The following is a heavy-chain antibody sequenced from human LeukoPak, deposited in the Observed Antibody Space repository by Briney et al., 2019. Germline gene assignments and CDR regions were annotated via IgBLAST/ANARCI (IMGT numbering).Heavy chain of an antibody. CDR1: GFSLNTPGVG. D-gene: IGHD4-17*01. V-gene: IGHV2-5*01. Sequence: SGPTVVKPTQTLTLTCTFSGFSLNTPGVGVGWIRQLPGKALEWLALIYWNNDNRYSPSLRNRLTISKDTSKSQVVLTMTKMDPVDTATYYCAHYGDYRFLYYFDDWGQGTLVTVSS. CDR2: IYWNNDN. CDR3: AHYGDYRFLYYFDD. J-gene: IGHJ4*02.